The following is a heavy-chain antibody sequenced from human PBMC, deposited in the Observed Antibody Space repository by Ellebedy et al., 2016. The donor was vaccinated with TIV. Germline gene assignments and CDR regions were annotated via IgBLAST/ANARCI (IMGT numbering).Heavy chain of an antibody. V-gene: IGHV3-74*01. Sequence: GESLKISXAASGFTFNSYWMHWVRQAPGKGLVWVSRINSDGSSTNYADSVKGRFTISRDNAKNTLYLQLNSLRAEDTAVHYCSRGNKTFNPWGQGTLVTVSS. CDR1: GFTFNSYW. D-gene: IGHD2/OR15-2a*01. J-gene: IGHJ5*02. CDR2: INSDGSST. CDR3: SRGNKTFNP.